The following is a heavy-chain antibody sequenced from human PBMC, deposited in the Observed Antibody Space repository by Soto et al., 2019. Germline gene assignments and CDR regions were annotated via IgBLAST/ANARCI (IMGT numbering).Heavy chain of an antibody. CDR3: AKATATGGGAFDI. CDR2: ILVDGRT. D-gene: IGHD2-8*02. CDR1: GFICSSYD. V-gene: IGHV3-23*01. J-gene: IGHJ3*02. Sequence: GGSLRLSCAASGFICSSYDMSWVRQAPGKGLEWVSAILVDGRTFYVDSVKGRFTISRDTSQNTVYLQMNSLTAGDTALYYCAKATATGGGAFDICGQGTMVTVSS.